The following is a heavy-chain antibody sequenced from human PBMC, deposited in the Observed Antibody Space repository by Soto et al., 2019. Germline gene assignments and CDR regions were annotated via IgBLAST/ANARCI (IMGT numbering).Heavy chain of an antibody. J-gene: IGHJ4*02. Sequence: EVQLLESGGGLVQPGGSLRLSCAASGFTFSSYAMSWVRQAPGKGLEWVSGISGSGGSTYYADSVKGRFTISRDNSKNTLYLQMNSLRAEDTAVFYCAKWRTALWFGELFDYWGQGTLVTVSS. CDR3: AKWRTALWFGELFDY. D-gene: IGHD3-10*01. V-gene: IGHV3-23*01. CDR2: ISGSGGST. CDR1: GFTFSSYA.